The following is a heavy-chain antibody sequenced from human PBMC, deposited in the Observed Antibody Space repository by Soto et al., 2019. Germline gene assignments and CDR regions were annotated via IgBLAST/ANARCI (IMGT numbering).Heavy chain of an antibody. J-gene: IGHJ4*02. CDR2: ISGSGGST. V-gene: IGHV3-23*01. D-gene: IGHD6-6*01. Sequence: PGGSLRHSWAASGLTFSSYAMSWVRQAPGKGLEWVSAISGSGGSTYYADSVKGRFTISRDNSKNTLYLQMNSLRAEDTAVYYCAKDIRSARPRGYWGQGTLVTVSS. CDR1: GLTFSSYA. CDR3: AKDIRSARPRGY.